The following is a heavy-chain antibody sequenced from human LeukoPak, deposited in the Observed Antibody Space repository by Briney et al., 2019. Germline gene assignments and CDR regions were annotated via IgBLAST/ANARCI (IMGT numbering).Heavy chain of an antibody. CDR2: IKQDGSQK. D-gene: IGHD4-17*01. Sequence: PGGPLRLSCAASGFTFSSYWMSWVRQAPGKGLEWVATIKQDGSQKEYVDSVKGRFTISRDNAKNSLYLQMNSLRAEDTAVYYCARDPTVTNFHDAFDIWGQGTMVTVSS. CDR3: ARDPTVTNFHDAFDI. V-gene: IGHV3-7*05. CDR1: GFTFSSYW. J-gene: IGHJ3*02.